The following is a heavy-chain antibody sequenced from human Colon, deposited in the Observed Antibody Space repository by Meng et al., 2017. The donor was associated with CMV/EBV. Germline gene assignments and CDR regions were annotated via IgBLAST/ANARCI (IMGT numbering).Heavy chain of an antibody. J-gene: IGHJ4*02. CDR3: ARGFNSGWSIDS. V-gene: IGHV4-39*07. CDR2: IYYSGST. D-gene: IGHD6-19*01. Sequence: SETLSLTCTVSGVSISSSNYYWGWIRQPPGKGLEWIGSIYYSGSTYYNPSLKSRVTLSIDTSQSQFSLNLNSATAADTAVYYCARGFNSGWSIDSWGQGTLVTVSS. CDR1: GVSISSSNYY.